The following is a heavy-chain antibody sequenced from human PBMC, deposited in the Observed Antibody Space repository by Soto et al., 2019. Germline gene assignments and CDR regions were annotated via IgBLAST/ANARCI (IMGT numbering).Heavy chain of an antibody. J-gene: IGHJ6*02. CDR2: INPNSGGT. Sequence: ASVKVSCKASGYTFTGYYMHWVRQAPGQGLEWMGWINPNSGGTNYAQKFQGWVTMTRDTSISKAYMELSRLRSDDTAVYYCARGAVAEAVPNISYGMDVWGQGTTVTVSS. D-gene: IGHD6-13*01. V-gene: IGHV1-2*04. CDR3: ARGAVAEAVPNISYGMDV. CDR1: GYTFTGYY.